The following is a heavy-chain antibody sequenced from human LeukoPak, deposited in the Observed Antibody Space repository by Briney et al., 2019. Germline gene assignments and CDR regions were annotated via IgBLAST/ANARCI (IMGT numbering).Heavy chain of an antibody. CDR2: TYYSGSP. V-gene: IGHV4-31*03. J-gene: IGHJ5*02. CDR1: GGSISSGGYY. CDR3: ARDREYYGSGTYSNWFDP. D-gene: IGHD3-10*01. Sequence: SETLSLTCTVSGGSISSGGYYWSWIRQHPGKGLEWIGYTYYSGSPYHNPSLKSRVTISVDTSKNQFSLKLSSVTAADTAMYYCARDREYYGSGTYSNWFDPWGQGTLVTVSS.